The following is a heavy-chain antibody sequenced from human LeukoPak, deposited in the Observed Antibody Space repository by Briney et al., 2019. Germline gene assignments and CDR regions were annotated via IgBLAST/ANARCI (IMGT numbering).Heavy chain of an antibody. Sequence: SETLSLTCTVSGGSISSSSYYWGWIRQPPGKGLEWIGNIYYSGSTYYSPSLKSRVTISVDTSKNQFSLKLSSVTAADTAVYYCASFCSSSSGSWFDPWGQGTLVTVSS. CDR2: IYYSGST. D-gene: IGHD6-6*01. V-gene: IGHV4-39*01. J-gene: IGHJ5*02. CDR1: GGSISSSSYY. CDR3: ASFCSSSSGSWFDP.